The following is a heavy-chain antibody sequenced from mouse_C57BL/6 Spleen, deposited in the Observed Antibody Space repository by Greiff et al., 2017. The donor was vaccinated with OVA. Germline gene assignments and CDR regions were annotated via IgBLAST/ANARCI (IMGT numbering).Heavy chain of an antibody. CDR2: INYDGSST. CDR3: AREEDYYGSMDY. D-gene: IGHD1-1*01. J-gene: IGHJ4*01. CDR1: GFTFSDYY. Sequence: DVHLVESEGGLVQPGSSMKLSCTASGFTFSDYYMAWVRQVPEKGLEWVANINYDGSSTYYLDSLKSRFIISRDNAKNILYLQMSSLKSEDTATYYCAREEDYYGSMDYWGQGTSVTVSS. V-gene: IGHV5-16*01.